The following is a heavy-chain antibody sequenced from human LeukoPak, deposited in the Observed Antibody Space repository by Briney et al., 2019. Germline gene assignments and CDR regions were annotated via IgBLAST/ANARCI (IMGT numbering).Heavy chain of an antibody. CDR3: AGVVVTTYRYYYMDV. D-gene: IGHD3-22*01. Sequence: PSETLSLTCTVSGGSISTYYWSWIRQPPGKGLEWIGYTYYSGSTNYNPSLKSRVTISVDTSKNQFSLKLSSVTAADTAVYYCAGVVVTTYRYYYMDVWGKGTTVTVSS. J-gene: IGHJ6*03. CDR2: TYYSGST. CDR1: GGSISTYY. V-gene: IGHV4-59*08.